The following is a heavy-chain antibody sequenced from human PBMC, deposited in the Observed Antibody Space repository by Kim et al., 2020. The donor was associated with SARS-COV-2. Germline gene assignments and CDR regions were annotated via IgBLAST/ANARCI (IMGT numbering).Heavy chain of an antibody. V-gene: IGHV1-3*01. D-gene: IGHD3-22*01. J-gene: IGHJ4*02. CDR1: GYTFTSYA. CDR2: INAGNGNT. CDR3: ARSRRVYDSSGYGWFDY. Sequence: ASVKVSCKASGYTFTSYAMHWVRQAPGQRLEWMGWINAGNGNTKYSQKFQGRVTITRDTSASTAYMELSSLRSEDTAVYYCARSRRVYDSSGYGWFDYWGQGTLVTVSS.